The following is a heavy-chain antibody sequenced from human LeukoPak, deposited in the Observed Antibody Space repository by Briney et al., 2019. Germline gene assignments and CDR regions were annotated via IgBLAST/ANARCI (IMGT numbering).Heavy chain of an antibody. D-gene: IGHD5-18*01. CDR3: ASSVGYSYVDAFDT. CDR2: IIPIFGTA. V-gene: IGHV1-69*13. J-gene: IGHJ3*02. CDR1: GGTFSSYA. Sequence: SVKVSCKASGGTFSSYAISWVRQAPGQGLEWMGGIIPIFGTANYAQKFQGRVTITADESTSTAYMELSSLRSEDTAVYYCASSVGYSYVDAFDTWGQGTMVTVSS.